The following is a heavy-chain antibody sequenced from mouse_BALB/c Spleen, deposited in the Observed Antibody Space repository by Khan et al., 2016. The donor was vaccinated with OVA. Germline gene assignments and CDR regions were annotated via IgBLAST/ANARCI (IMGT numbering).Heavy chain of an antibody. CDR2: IDTANGNT. CDR3: ACWIRNSAFAY. J-gene: IGHJ3*01. CDR1: GYTIKDTY. D-gene: IGHD2-1*01. Sequence: VQLQQSGAELMKPGASVKLSYTGSGYTIKDTYMHWVNQSPAQGLEWIGSIDTANGNTNYNQKFKGKATITIDKSSNTAYMQLSRLTSEDSAVYYCACWIRNSAFAYWGQGTLVTVSA. V-gene: IGHV14-3*02.